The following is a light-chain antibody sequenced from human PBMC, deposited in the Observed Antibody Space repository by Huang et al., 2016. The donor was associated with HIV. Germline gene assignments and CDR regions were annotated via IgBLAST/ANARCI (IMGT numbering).Light chain of an antibody. Sequence: DIQMTQSPLSLSASVGDRVTITCRASQSISSYLNWYQQKPGKAPKVLIYTTSTLQSGVPSRFSRSGSGTDFSLTISSLQPEDFATYYCQQSYRTPWAFGQGTKVEIK. CDR3: QQSYRTPWA. CDR1: QSISSY. J-gene: IGKJ1*01. V-gene: IGKV1-39*01. CDR2: TTS.